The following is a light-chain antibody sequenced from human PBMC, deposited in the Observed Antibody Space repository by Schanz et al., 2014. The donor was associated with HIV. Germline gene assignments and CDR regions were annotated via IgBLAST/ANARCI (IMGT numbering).Light chain of an antibody. J-gene: IGLJ2*01. V-gene: IGLV2-14*03. CDR2: DVT. Sequence: QSALTQPASVSGAPGQSITLSCTGTSSDIGGYNVVSWYQQHPDKAPKLIIYDVTTRPSGISSRFSGSKSGNTAYLTISGLQSEDEADYYCSSYANTDTVLFGGGTKVTVL. CDR1: SSDIGGYNV. CDR3: SSYANTDTVL.